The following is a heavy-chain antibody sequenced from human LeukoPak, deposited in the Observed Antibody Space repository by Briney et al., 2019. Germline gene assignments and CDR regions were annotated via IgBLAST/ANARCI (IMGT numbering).Heavy chain of an antibody. J-gene: IGHJ4*02. CDR3: AKSYSSGWYYFDY. CDR2: ISYDGSNK. Sequence: GGSLRLSCAAAGFTFSSYGMDSVSQAPGKGLEWVAVISYDGSNKYYADSVKGRFTISRDNSKNTLYLQMNSLRAEDTAVYYCAKSYSSGWYYFDYWGQGTLVTVSS. CDR1: GFTFSSYG. V-gene: IGHV3-30*18. D-gene: IGHD6-19*01.